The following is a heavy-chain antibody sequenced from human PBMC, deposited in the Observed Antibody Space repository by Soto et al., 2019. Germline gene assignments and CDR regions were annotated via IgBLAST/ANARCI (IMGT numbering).Heavy chain of an antibody. Sequence: PGGSLRLSCAASGFTFSSYAMHWVRQAPGKGLEWVAVISYDGSNKYYADSVKGRFTISRDNSKNTLYLQMNSLRAEDTAVYYCARSRPPYSSGPFDYWGQGTLVTVSS. CDR3: ARSRPPYSSGPFDY. CDR1: GFTFSSYA. J-gene: IGHJ4*02. V-gene: IGHV3-30-3*01. D-gene: IGHD6-19*01. CDR2: ISYDGSNK.